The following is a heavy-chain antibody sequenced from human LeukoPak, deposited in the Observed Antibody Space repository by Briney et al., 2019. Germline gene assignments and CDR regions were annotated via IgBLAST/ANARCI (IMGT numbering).Heavy chain of an antibody. D-gene: IGHD4-17*01. Sequence: ASVKVSCKASGYTFTGYYMHWVRQAPGQGLEWMGWINPNSGGTNYAQKFQGRVTMTRDTSISTAYMELSRLRSDDTAVYYCARDQGGYGDYDGDYWGQGTLVTVSS. V-gene: IGHV1-2*02. J-gene: IGHJ4*02. CDR2: INPNSGGT. CDR1: GYTFTGYY. CDR3: ARDQGGYGDYDGDY.